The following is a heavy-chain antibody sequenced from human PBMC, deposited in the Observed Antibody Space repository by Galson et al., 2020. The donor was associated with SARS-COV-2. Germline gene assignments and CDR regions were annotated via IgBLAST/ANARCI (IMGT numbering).Heavy chain of an antibody. Sequence: GGSLRLSCAASGFTFSSYAMHWVRQAPGKGLEWVAVISYDGSNKYYADSVKGRFTISRDNPKNTLYLQMNSLRAEDTAVYYCAGRSYYYYYYMDVWGKGTTVTVSS. J-gene: IGHJ6*03. V-gene: IGHV3-30*01. CDR1: GFTFSSYA. CDR2: ISYDGSNK. CDR3: AGRSYYYYYYMDV.